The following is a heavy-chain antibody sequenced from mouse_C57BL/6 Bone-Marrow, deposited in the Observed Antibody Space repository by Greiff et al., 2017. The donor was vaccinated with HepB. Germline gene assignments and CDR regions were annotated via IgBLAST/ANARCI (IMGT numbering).Heavy chain of an antibody. J-gene: IGHJ3*01. CDR2: IYPGSGST. D-gene: IGHD1-1*01. CDR1: GYTFTSYW. V-gene: IGHV1-55*01. Sequence: QVQLQQPGAELVKPGASVKMSCKASGYTFTSYWITWVKQRPGQGLEWIGDIYPGSGSTNYNEKFKSKATLTVDTSSSTAYMQLSSLTSEDSAVYYCARVDYGSRGFAYWGQGTLVTVSA. CDR3: ARVDYGSRGFAY.